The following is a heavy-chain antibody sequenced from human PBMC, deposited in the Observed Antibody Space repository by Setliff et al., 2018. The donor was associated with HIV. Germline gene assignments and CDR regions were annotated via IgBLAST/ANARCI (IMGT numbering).Heavy chain of an antibody. CDR1: GYSMSSGYY. Sequence: SETLSLTCGVSGYSMSSGYYWGWIRQPPGKGLEWIGNVYHTGSTYYNPSLKSRVTISVDTSKNQFSLKLSSVIAADTAVYYCARAADYYDSSGYWAPPRYFDYWGQGTLVTVSS. J-gene: IGHJ4*02. D-gene: IGHD3-22*01. V-gene: IGHV4-38-2*01. CDR3: ARAADYYDSSGYWAPPRYFDY. CDR2: VYHTGST.